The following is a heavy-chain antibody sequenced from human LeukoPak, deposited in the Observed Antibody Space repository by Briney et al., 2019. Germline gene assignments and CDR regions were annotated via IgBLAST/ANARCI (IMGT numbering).Heavy chain of an antibody. CDR1: GYTFTVYY. V-gene: IGHV1-2*02. CDR3: ARPYCSGTNSPADY. D-gene: IGHD3-10*01. Sequence: ASVKVSCKASGYTFTVYYMHWVREAPGQGLEWMGWINPNSGGTNYAQKFQGRVTMTRDTSISTAYMELSRLRSDDTAVYYCARPYCSGTNSPADYWGQGTLVTVSS. J-gene: IGHJ4*02. CDR2: INPNSGGT.